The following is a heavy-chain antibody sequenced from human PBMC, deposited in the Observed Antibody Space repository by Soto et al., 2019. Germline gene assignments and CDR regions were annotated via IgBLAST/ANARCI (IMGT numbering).Heavy chain of an antibody. CDR3: ARDDSSGAFDY. V-gene: IGHV3-48*03. CDR1: GFTFSSYE. D-gene: IGHD5-18*01. Sequence: GGSLRLSCAASGFTFSSYEMNWVRQAPGKGLEWVSYISSSGSTIYYADSVKGRFTISRDNAKNSLYLQMNSLRAEDTAVYYCARDDSSGAFDYWGQGTLVTVSS. CDR2: ISSSGSTI. J-gene: IGHJ4*02.